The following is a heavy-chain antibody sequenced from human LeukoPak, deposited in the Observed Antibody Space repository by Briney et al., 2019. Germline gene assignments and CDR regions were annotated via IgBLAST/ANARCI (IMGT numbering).Heavy chain of an antibody. J-gene: IGHJ4*02. CDR2: ISGSGGST. Sequence: GGSLRLSCAASGFTFSSYAMSWVRQAPGKVLEWVSAISGSGGSTYYADSVKGRFTISRDNSKNTLYLQMNSLRAEDTAVYYCAKVLNDFWSGYYYFDYWGQGTLVTVSS. V-gene: IGHV3-23*01. CDR3: AKVLNDFWSGYYYFDY. D-gene: IGHD3-3*01. CDR1: GFTFSSYA.